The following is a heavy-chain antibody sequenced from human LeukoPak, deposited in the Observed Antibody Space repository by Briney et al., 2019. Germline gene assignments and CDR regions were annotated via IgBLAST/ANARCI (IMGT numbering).Heavy chain of an antibody. CDR2: ISYDGSNK. Sequence: GGSLRLSCAASGFTFSSYAMHWVRQAPGKGLEWVAVISYDGSNKYYADSVKGRFTISRDNSKNTLYLQMNSLRAEDTAVYYCARDLPERDGYNYSHYYGMDVWGQGTTVTVSS. CDR1: GFTFSSYA. CDR3: ARDLPERDGYNYSHYYGMDV. V-gene: IGHV3-30*04. D-gene: IGHD5-24*01. J-gene: IGHJ6*02.